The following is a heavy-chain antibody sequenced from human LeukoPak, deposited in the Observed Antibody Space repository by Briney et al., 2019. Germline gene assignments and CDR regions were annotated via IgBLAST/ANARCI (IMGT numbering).Heavy chain of an antibody. CDR1: GYTFTSYF. Sequence: ASVKVSCKASGYTFTSYFMHWVRQAPGQGLEWMGLINPRGGTTNFPQKFQGRVTMTRDMSTSTVYMELSSLRSEDTAVYYCARDPATGDYWGQGTLVTVSS. CDR2: INPRGGTT. J-gene: IGHJ4*02. CDR3: ARDPATGDY. D-gene: IGHD6-13*01. V-gene: IGHV1-46*01.